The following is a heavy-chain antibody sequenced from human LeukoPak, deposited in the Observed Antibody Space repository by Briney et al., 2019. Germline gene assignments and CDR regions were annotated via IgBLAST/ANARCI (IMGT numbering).Heavy chain of an antibody. CDR1: GGSFSGYY. CDR2: INHSGST. Sequence: SETLSLTCAVYGGSFSGYYWSWIRQPPGKGLEWIGEINHSGSTNYNPSLKSRVTISVDTPTNQFSLKLSSVTAADTAVYYCARVGGGYCSSTSCYGNYNWFDPWGQGTLVTVSS. V-gene: IGHV4-34*01. CDR3: ARVGGGYCSSTSCYGNYNWFDP. J-gene: IGHJ5*02. D-gene: IGHD2-2*01.